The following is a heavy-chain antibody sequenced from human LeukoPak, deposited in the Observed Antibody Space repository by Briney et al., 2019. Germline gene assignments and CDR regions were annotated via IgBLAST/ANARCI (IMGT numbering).Heavy chain of an antibody. V-gene: IGHV4-4*02. D-gene: IGHD4-17*01. CDR1: GGSISSSNW. CDR3: ARDYGDIPPDWYYDL. J-gene: IGHJ2*01. CDR2: IYYTGST. Sequence: SETLSLTRAVSGGSISSSNWWSWVRQPPGKGLEWIGHIYYTGSTTYNPSLKSRVTISVDTSKNQFSLKLRSVTAADTAVYYCARDYGDIPPDWYYDLWGRGTLVTVSS.